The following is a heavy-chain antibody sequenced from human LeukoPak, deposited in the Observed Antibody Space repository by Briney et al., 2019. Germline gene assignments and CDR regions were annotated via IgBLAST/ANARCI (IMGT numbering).Heavy chain of an antibody. Sequence: PGGSLRLSCAASGFTFSDYYMSWIRQAPGKGLEWVSYISSSSSYTNYADSVKGRFTISRDNAKNSLYLQMNSLRAEDTAVYYCARWSSSSGRYYFDYWGQGTLVTVSS. CDR1: GFTFSDYY. CDR3: ARWSSSSGRYYFDY. J-gene: IGHJ4*02. D-gene: IGHD6-19*01. CDR2: ISSSSSYT. V-gene: IGHV3-11*06.